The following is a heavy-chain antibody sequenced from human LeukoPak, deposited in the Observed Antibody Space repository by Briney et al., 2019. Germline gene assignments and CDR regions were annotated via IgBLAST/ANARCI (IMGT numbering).Heavy chain of an antibody. V-gene: IGHV3-48*01. CDR3: ARDLSWVVAATFGTYNWFDP. CDR2: ISSSSSTI. J-gene: IGHJ5*02. CDR1: GFTFSSYS. D-gene: IGHD2-15*01. Sequence: GGSLRLSCAASGFTFSSYSMNWARQAPGKGLEWVSYISSSSSTIYYADSVKGRFTISRDNAKNSLYLQMSSLRAEDTAVYYCARDLSWVVAATFGTYNWFDPWGQGTLVTVSS.